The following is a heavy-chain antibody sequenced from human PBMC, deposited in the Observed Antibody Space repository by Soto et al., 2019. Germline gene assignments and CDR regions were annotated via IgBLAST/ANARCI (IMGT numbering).Heavy chain of an antibody. V-gene: IGHV4-34*01. D-gene: IGHD6-19*01. Sequence: SETLSLTCAVYGGSFSGYYWSWIRQPPGKGLEWIGEINHSGSTNYNPSLKSRVTISVDTSKNQFSLKLSSVTAADTAVYYCARGLSIAVAGTHWFDPWGQGTLVTVSS. CDR1: GGSFSGYY. CDR2: INHSGST. J-gene: IGHJ5*02. CDR3: ARGLSIAVAGTHWFDP.